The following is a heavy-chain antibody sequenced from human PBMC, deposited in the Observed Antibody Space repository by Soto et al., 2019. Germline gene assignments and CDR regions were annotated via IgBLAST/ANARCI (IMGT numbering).Heavy chain of an antibody. V-gene: IGHV3-74*01. CDR3: ASKHSSRAFDY. CDR2: INSDGSST. D-gene: IGHD6-13*01. J-gene: IGHJ4*02. CDR1: GCTFSSYW. Sequence: EVQLVESGGGLVQPGGSLSLSCAASGCTFSSYWMHWVRQAPGKGLVWVSRINSDGSSTTYADSVKGRFTISRDNAKNTVYLQMNSLRAEDTAVYYCASKHSSRAFDYWGQGTLVTVSS.